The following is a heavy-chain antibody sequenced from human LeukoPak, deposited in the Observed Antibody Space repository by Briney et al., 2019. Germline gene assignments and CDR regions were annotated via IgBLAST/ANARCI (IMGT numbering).Heavy chain of an antibody. V-gene: IGHV3-53*01. CDR3: AKGYGDSTRYYYYMDV. J-gene: IGHJ6*03. Sequence: PGGSLRLSCAASGFTVSSNYMSWVRQAPGKGLEWVSVIYSGGSTYYADSVKGRFTISRDNSKNTLYLQMNSLRAEDTAVHYCAKGYGDSTRYYYYMDVWGKGTTVTVSS. D-gene: IGHD4-17*01. CDR1: GFTVSSNY. CDR2: IYSGGST.